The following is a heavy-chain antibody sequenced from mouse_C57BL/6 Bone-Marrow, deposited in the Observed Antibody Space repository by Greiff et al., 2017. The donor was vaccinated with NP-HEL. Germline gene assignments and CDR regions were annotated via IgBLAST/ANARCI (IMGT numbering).Heavy chain of an antibody. CDR1: GYTFTSYW. Sequence: QVHVKQPGAELVMPGASVKLSCKASGYTFTSYWMHWVKQRPGQGLEWIGEIDPSDSYTNYNQKFKGKSTLTVDKSSSTAYMQLSSLTSEDSAVYYCARWHYGSSYAMDYWGQGTSVTVSS. CDR3: ARWHYGSSYAMDY. J-gene: IGHJ4*01. CDR2: IDPSDSYT. D-gene: IGHD1-1*01. V-gene: IGHV1-69*01.